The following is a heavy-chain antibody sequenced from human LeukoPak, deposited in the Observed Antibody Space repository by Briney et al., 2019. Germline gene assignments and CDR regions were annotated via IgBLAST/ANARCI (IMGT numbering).Heavy chain of an antibody. D-gene: IGHD6-13*01. CDR2: ISSSSSTI. CDR3: ARDWYSSTWYGDH. Sequence: GGSLRLSCAASGFTLSSYSMDWVRQAPGRGLQWVSYISSSSSTIYYADSVKGRFTISRDNAKNSLYLQMNSLRDEDTATYYCARDWYSSTWYGDHWGQGTLVTVSS. CDR1: GFTLSSYS. V-gene: IGHV3-48*02. J-gene: IGHJ4*02.